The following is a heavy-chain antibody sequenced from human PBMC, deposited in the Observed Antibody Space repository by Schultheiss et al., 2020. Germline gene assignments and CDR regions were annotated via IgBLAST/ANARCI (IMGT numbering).Heavy chain of an antibody. D-gene: IGHD2-2*01. CDR3: TKGGFSYQPVDY. J-gene: IGHJ4*02. CDR1: GFTFSSYA. CDR2: INADNGNT. Sequence: GESLKISCAASGFTFSSYAMHWVRQAPGQRLEWMGWINADNGNTNYARNLQGRVTMTTDTPTSTAYMELRSLRSDDTAVYYCTKGGFSYQPVDYWGQGTLVTVSS. V-gene: IGHV1-3*01.